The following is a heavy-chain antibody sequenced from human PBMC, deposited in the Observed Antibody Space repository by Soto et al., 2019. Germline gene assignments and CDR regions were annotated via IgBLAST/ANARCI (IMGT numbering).Heavy chain of an antibody. Sequence: NPSETLSLTCTVSGGSISSGGYYWSWIRQHPGKGLEWIGYIYYSGSTYYNPSLKSRVTISVDTSKNQFSLKLSSVTAADTAVYYCARTPLMITFGGVIVKSWFDPWGQGTLVTVSS. J-gene: IGHJ5*02. CDR3: ARTPLMITFGGVIVKSWFDP. CDR2: IYYSGST. CDR1: GGSISSGGYY. V-gene: IGHV4-31*03. D-gene: IGHD3-16*02.